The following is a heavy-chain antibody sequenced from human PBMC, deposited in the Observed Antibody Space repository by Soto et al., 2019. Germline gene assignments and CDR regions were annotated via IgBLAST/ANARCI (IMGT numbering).Heavy chain of an antibody. Sequence: GGSLRLSCAASGFAFSNYGMHWVRQAPGKGLEWVAVISYDGSNKYYADSVKGRFTISRDNSKNTLYLQMNSLRSEDTAVYYCAKDSGRSRSSGAFLYGMEVWGQGTTVTVSS. CDR1: GFAFSNYG. J-gene: IGHJ6*02. CDR2: ISYDGSNK. CDR3: AKDSGRSRSSGAFLYGMEV. V-gene: IGHV3-30*18. D-gene: IGHD3-10*01.